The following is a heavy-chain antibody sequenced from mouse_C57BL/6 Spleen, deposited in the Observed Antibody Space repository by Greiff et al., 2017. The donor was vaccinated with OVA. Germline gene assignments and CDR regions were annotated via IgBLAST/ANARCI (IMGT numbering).Heavy chain of an antibody. J-gene: IGHJ2*01. Sequence: LVESGAELVKPGASVKISCKASGYAFSSYWMNWVKQRPGKGLEWIGQIYPGDGDTNYNGKFKGKATLTADKSSSTAYMQLSSLTSEDSAVYFCARGEGHYFDYWGQGTTLTVSS. CDR1: GYAFSSYW. CDR2: IYPGDGDT. D-gene: IGHD3-3*01. V-gene: IGHV1-80*01. CDR3: ARGEGHYFDY.